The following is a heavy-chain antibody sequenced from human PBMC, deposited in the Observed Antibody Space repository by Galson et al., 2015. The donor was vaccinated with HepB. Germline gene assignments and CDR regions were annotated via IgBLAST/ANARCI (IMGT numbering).Heavy chain of an antibody. Sequence: SVKVSCKASGYTFTSDGITWVRQAPGQGLEWMGWISVYSGYTNYAQKFQVRVTLTTDTSTSTAYMEVTNLRFDDTAVYFCARVGGDSVVSNWFDPWGQGTLVTV. V-gene: IGHV1-18*04. J-gene: IGHJ5*02. CDR2: ISVYSGYT. D-gene: IGHD3-10*01. CDR1: GYTFTSDG. CDR3: ARVGGDSVVSNWFDP.